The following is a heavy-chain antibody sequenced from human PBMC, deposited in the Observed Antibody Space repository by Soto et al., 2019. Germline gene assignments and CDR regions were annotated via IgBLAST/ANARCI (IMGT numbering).Heavy chain of an antibody. D-gene: IGHD2-2*01. Sequence: RXSVKVCCLSSGFTFTCYSIRLVRQAPGQGLQCMGWISSYNGNTNYSQKVQGRVTMTTDKSTSTTYMELRSLRSDDKAVYYCARGPRYCSRTSCFSGVTWFDTWGQGTLVTVSS. J-gene: IGHJ5*02. CDR3: ARGPRYCSRTSCFSGVTWFDT. CDR2: ISSYNGNT. V-gene: IGHV1-18*04. CDR1: GFTFTCYS.